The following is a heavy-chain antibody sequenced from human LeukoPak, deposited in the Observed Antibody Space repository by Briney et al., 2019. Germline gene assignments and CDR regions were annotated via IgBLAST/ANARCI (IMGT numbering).Heavy chain of an antibody. CDR3: ARYCSGGSCPHYYYGMDV. Sequence: GGSLRLSCAASGFTFSSYAMHWVRQAPGKGLEWVAVISYDGSNKHYADSVKGRFTISRDNSKNTLYLQMNSLRAEDTAVYYCARYCSGGSCPHYYYGMDVWGKGTTVTVSS. D-gene: IGHD2-15*01. J-gene: IGHJ6*04. V-gene: IGHV3-30*04. CDR2: ISYDGSNK. CDR1: GFTFSSYA.